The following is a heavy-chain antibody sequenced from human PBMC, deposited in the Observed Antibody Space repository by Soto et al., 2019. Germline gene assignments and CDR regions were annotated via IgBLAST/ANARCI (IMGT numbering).Heavy chain of an antibody. CDR1: GGSISSYY. CDR2: IYYSGST. D-gene: IGHD4-17*01. CDR3: ARVYGDYPYLDAFDI. Sequence: QVQLQESGPGLVKPSETLSLTCTVSGGSISSYYWSWIRQPPGKGLEWTGYIYYSGSTNYNPSLKSRVTIPVDTSKTQFSLKLSSVTAADTAVYYCARVYGDYPYLDAFDIWGQGTMVTVSS. V-gene: IGHV4-59*01. J-gene: IGHJ3*02.